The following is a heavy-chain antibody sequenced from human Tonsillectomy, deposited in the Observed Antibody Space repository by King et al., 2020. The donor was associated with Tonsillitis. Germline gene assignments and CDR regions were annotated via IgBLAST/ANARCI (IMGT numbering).Heavy chain of an antibody. J-gene: IGHJ3*02. CDR3: ARNRELYSRGAASDI. V-gene: IGHV1-18*01. D-gene: IGHD6-13*01. CDR2: ISAYNGNT. CDR1: GYTFTNYG. Sequence: QLVQSGVEVKKPGASVKVSCKASGYTFTNYGISWVRQAPGQGLEWMGWISAYNGNTDYDKKLQGRVTMTTAKSTSTAYMERRSLRSDDTAVYYCARNRELYSRGAASDIWGQGTLVTVSS.